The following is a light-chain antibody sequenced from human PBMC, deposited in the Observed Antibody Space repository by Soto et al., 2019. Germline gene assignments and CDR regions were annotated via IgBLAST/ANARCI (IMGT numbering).Light chain of an antibody. Sequence: DIQMTPSPSSLYASVGDRVTITCRASQSISRYLNWYQQKPGKAPNLLIYVASSLQSEVPSRFSGSGSGTDFTLTITSLQPEDFATYYCQQSYGTPITFGQGTRLEIK. J-gene: IGKJ5*01. V-gene: IGKV1-39*01. CDR1: QSISRY. CDR2: VAS. CDR3: QQSYGTPIT.